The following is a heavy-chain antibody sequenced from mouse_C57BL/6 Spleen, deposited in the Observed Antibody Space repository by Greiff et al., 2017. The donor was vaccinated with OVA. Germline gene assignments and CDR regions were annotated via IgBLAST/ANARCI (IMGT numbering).Heavy chain of an antibody. CDR3: ARHYYGSSYWYFDV. D-gene: IGHD1-1*01. V-gene: IGHV2-6-1*01. CDR1: GFSLTRYG. CDR2: IWSDGST. J-gene: IGHJ1*03. Sequence: VMLVESGPGLVAPSQSLSITCTVSGFSLTRYGVHWVRQPPGKGLEWLVVIWSDGSTTYNSALKSRLSISKDNSKSQVFLKMNSLQTDDTAMYYCARHYYGSSYWYFDVWGTGTTVTVSS.